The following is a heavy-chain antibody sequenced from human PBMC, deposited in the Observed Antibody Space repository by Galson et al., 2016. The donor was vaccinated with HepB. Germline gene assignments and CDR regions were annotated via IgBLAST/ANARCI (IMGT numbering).Heavy chain of an antibody. CDR3: VGQHGGGWYNLDY. CDR1: GGSISSENW. CDR2: IYHSGGT. Sequence: SETLSLTCAVSGGSISSENWWSWVRRPPGKGLEWIGEIYHSGGTNYNPSLKSRVTISMDKSKNQFSLQLNSVTAADTAVYYWVGQHGGGWYNLDYWGQGTLGTVSS. D-gene: IGHD6-19*01. V-gene: IGHV4-4*02. J-gene: IGHJ4*02.